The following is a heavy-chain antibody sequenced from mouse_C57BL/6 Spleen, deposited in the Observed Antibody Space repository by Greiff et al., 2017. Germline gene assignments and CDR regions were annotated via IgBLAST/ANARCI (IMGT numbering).Heavy chain of an antibody. J-gene: IGHJ2*01. CDR3: ASDTTASFDY. CDR1: GYTFTSYW. D-gene: IGHD1-2*01. CDR2: IDPDSGGT. Sequence: VQLQQPGAELVKPGASVKLSCKASGYTFTSYWMHWVKQRPGGGLEWIGRIDPDSGGTKYNEKFKSRATLTVDKSTRTAYMQLSSLTSEDSAVYYGASDTTASFDYWGQGATLTVST. V-gene: IGHV1-72*01.